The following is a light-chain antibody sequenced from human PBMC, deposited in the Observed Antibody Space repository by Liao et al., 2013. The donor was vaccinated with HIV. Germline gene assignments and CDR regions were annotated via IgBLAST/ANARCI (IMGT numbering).Light chain of an antibody. CDR3: QVWDSSSDHWL. CDR2: YDT. Sequence: SSVLTQPPSVSVAPGKTASITCGGNNVASNSVHWYQQKPGQAPVLVIYYDTDWPSGIPERFSGSNSGNTATLTISRVEAGDEADYYCQVWDSSSDHWLFGGGTKLTVL. J-gene: IGLJ3*02. V-gene: IGLV3-21*04. CDR1: NVASNS.